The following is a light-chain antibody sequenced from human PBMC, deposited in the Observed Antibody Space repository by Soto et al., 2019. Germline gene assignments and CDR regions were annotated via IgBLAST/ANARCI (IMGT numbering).Light chain of an antibody. V-gene: IGLV2-14*01. CDR1: SSDVGGYKY. Sequence: QSALTQPASVSGSPGQSITISCTGTSSDVGGYKYVSWYQQHAGKAPKLLIYEVSNRPSGVSNRFSGSKSANTASLTISGLQAEDEADYYCPSYRSTPPPVVFGGGTKLTVL. CDR3: PSYRSTPPPVV. CDR2: EVS. J-gene: IGLJ2*01.